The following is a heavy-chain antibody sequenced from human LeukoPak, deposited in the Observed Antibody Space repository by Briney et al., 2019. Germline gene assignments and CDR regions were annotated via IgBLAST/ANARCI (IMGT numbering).Heavy chain of an antibody. Sequence: ASVKVSCKASGYTFTGYYMHWVRQAPGQGLEWMGWINPNGGGTKYAQKFQGRVTMTRDTSISTAYMELSRLRSDDTAIYYCAKDQARASAPMDVWGKGTTVTVSS. CDR2: INPNGGGT. CDR3: AKDQARASAPMDV. V-gene: IGHV1-2*02. CDR1: GYTFTGYY. J-gene: IGHJ6*03.